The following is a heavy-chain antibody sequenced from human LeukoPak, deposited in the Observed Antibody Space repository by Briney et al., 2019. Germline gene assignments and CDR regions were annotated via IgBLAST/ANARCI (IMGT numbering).Heavy chain of an antibody. D-gene: IGHD4-17*01. V-gene: IGHV3-48*01. CDR1: GFTFSSYS. CDR2: ISDSSTTI. CDR3: ARDWYGDYGY. Sequence: PGGSLRLSCIASGFTFSSYSMNWVRQVPGKGLEWVSYISDSSTTIYYAGSVEGRFTISRDNAKNSLYLQMNSLRAEDTAVYYCARDWYGDYGYWGQGTLVTVSS. J-gene: IGHJ4*02.